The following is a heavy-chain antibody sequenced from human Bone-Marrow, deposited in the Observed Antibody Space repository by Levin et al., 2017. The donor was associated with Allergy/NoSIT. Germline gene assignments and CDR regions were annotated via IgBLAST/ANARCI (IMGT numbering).Heavy chain of an antibody. CDR2: IYPSGST. V-gene: IGHV4-4*07. D-gene: IGHD3-10*01. J-gene: IGHJ4*02. Sequence: PSQTLSLTCNVSGDSISSSYWNWIRQPAGSGLEWIGRIYPSGSTDYNPSFNTRITMSIDTSNMQVSLKLDSVTAADSAVYFCSASDLMGSRFWGQGTLVSVSS. CDR1: GDSISSSY. CDR3: SASDLMGSRF.